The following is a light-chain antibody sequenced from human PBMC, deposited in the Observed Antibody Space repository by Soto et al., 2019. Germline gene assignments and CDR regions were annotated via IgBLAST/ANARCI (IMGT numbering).Light chain of an antibody. CDR2: GAT. CDR1: QSVARSY. CDR3: QHCALSSFP. J-gene: IGKJ3*01. V-gene: IGKV3-20*01. Sequence: EIVLTQSPGTLSLSPGERASLSCRVSQSVARSYIAWYQQKPGQDPRLLIYGATKRATGIPDRFSGSGSGTDFVLTIITLEPEDFAVYYCQHCALSSFPFGPGTTVEIK.